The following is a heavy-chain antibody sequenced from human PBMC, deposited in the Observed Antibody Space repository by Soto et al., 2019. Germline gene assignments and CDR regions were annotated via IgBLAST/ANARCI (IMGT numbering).Heavy chain of an antibody. CDR3: ARGLRVLAAAGVYYFDY. D-gene: IGHD6-13*01. Sequence: SETLSLTCAVYGGSFSGYYWSWIRQPPGKGLEWIGEINHSGSTNYNPSLKSRVTISVDTSKNQFSLKLSAVTAADTAVYYCARGLRVLAAAGVYYFDYWGQGTLVTVSS. V-gene: IGHV4-34*01. CDR2: INHSGST. J-gene: IGHJ4*02. CDR1: GGSFSGYY.